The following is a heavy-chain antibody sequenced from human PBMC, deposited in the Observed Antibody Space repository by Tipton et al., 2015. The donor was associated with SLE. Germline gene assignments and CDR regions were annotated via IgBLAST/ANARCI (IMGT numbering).Heavy chain of an antibody. CDR1: GDSIGSGSYY. CDR2: VHTSGST. Sequence: TLSLTCTVSGDSIGSGSYYWIWIRQPAGKGLERIGRVHTSGSTNYNPSLKSRVSISVDTSKSQFSLTLRSVTAADTAVYYCARDKKAPSYYYYYMDVWGKGTTVTVSS. CDR3: ARDKKAPSYYYYYMDV. V-gene: IGHV4-61*02. J-gene: IGHJ6*03.